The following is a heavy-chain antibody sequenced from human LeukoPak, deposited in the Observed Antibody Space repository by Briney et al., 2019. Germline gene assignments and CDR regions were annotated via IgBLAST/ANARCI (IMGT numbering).Heavy chain of an antibody. CDR1: GGSTSSYY. J-gene: IGHJ6*03. Sequence: SETLSLTCTVSGGSTSSYYWSWIRQPPGKGLEWIGYIYYSGSTNYNPSLKGRVTMSVDTSKNQFSLKLSSVAAADTAVYYCARSAGYQLLEGYYYYMDVWGKETTVTVSS. D-gene: IGHD2-2*01. CDR2: IYYSGST. CDR3: ARSAGYQLLEGYYYYMDV. V-gene: IGHV4-59*01.